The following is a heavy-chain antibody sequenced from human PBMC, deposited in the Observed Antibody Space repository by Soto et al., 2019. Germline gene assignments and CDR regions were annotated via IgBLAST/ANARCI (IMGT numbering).Heavy chain of an antibody. CDR1: GGTFSSYA. J-gene: IGHJ5*02. CDR3: ARVARYCSGGSCYPGLWFDP. V-gene: IGHV1-69*13. Sequence: SVKVSCKASGGTFSSYAISWVRQAPGQGLEWMGGIIPIFGTANYAQKFQGRVTITADESTSTAYMELSSLRSEDTAVYYCARVARYCSGGSCYPGLWFDPWGQGTLVTVSS. CDR2: IIPIFGTA. D-gene: IGHD2-15*01.